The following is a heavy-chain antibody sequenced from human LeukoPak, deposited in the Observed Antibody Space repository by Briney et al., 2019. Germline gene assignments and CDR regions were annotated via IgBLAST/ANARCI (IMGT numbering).Heavy chain of an antibody. V-gene: IGHV4-38-2*01. CDR2: IYHSGST. D-gene: IGHD3-10*01. CDR1: GYSISSGYY. Sequence: SETLSLTCAVSGYSISSGYYWGWIRQPPGKGLEWIGSIYHSGSTYYNPSLKSRVTISVDTSKNQFSLKLSSVTAADTAVYYCALYYGSGSYRVYYYMDVWGKGTTVTVSS. CDR3: ALYYGSGSYRVYYYMDV. J-gene: IGHJ6*03.